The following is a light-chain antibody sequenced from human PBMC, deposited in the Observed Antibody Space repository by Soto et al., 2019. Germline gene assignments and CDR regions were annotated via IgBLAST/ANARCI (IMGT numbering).Light chain of an antibody. V-gene: IGKV3-11*01. CDR3: QQRSNWPRA. CDR1: QSFSNY. CDR2: DAS. J-gene: IGKJ1*01. Sequence: EIVLTQSPATLSLSPGERATLSCRASQSFSNYLAWYQQKPGQAPRLLFYDASNRATGIPARFSASGSGTDFTLTISSLEPEDFAVYYCQQRSNWPRALGQGTKVEIK.